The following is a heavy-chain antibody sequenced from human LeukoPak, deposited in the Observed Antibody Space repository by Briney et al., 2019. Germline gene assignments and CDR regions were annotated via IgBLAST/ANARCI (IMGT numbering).Heavy chain of an antibody. V-gene: IGHV4-59*11. Sequence: SETLSLTFTVSGGSITIHYWSWIRQPPGKGLEWIGYIYDGRNTNYNPSLKSRVTISADTSKNQFSLQLRSVTAADTAVYYCARAGWGDDSWSGPTINWVDLWGQGTLVTVSS. D-gene: IGHD3-3*01. CDR2: IYDGRNT. CDR3: ARAGWGDDSWSGPTINWVDL. CDR1: GGSITIHY. J-gene: IGHJ5*02.